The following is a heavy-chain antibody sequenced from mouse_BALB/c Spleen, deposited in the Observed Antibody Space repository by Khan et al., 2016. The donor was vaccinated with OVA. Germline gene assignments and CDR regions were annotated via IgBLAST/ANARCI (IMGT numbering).Heavy chain of an antibody. D-gene: IGHD2-5*01. CDR2: INTHSGVP. J-gene: IGHJ4*01. CDR1: GYTFTTAG. Sequence: QIQLVQSGPELKKPGETVRISCKASGYTFTTAGMQWVQKMPGKGLKWIGWINTHSGVPKYAEDFKGRFAFSLETSARTIYLQITNLKNEDTATXYWARGGDSFYSNDGGAMDYWGQGTSVTVSS. CDR3: ARGGDSFYSNDGGAMDY. V-gene: IGHV9-4*02.